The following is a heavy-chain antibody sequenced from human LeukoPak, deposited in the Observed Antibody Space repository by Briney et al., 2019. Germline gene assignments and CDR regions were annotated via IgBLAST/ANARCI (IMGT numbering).Heavy chain of an antibody. Sequence: SETLSLTCTVSGGSMTSYYWSWIRQPPGKGLEWIGYIYYTGSINYNPSLKSRVTISIDTSKNQFSLILNSVTAADTAIYYCVREDNCFDPWGQGTLVTVSS. CDR3: VREDNCFDP. J-gene: IGHJ5*02. V-gene: IGHV4-59*01. CDR2: IYYTGSI. CDR1: GGSMTSYY.